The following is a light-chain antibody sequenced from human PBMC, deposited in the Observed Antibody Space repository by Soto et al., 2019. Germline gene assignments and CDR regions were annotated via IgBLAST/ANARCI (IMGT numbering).Light chain of an antibody. J-gene: IGKJ4*01. CDR2: AAS. CDR1: QGISSY. V-gene: IGKV1-8*01. Sequence: AIRMTQSPSSFSASTGDRVTITCRANQGISSYLAWYQQKPGKAPKLLIYAASTLQSGVPSRFSGSGSGTHFTLTISCLQSEDFPTYYCQQYYSYPPTFGGGTKVEIK. CDR3: QQYYSYPPT.